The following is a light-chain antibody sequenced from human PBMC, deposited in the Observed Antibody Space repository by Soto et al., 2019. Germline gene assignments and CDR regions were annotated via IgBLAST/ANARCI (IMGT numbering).Light chain of an antibody. CDR1: SSNIGSNY. CDR3: AAWDDSLSGPV. Sequence: QAVVTQPPSASGTPGQRVTISCSGSSSNIGSNYVYWYQQLPGTAPKLLVYMNNQRPSGVPDRFSGSKSGTSASLAINGLRSEDEADYYCAAWDDSLSGPVFGGGTQLTVL. CDR2: MNN. V-gene: IGLV1-47*01. J-gene: IGLJ3*02.